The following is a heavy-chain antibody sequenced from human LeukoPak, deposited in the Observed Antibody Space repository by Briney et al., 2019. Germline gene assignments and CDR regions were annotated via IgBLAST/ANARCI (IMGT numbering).Heavy chain of an antibody. CDR3: AREKEGYCSRTSCYLDYYYYYMDV. J-gene: IGHJ6*03. D-gene: IGHD2-2*01. CDR2: INQDGSEK. V-gene: IGHV3-7*01. CDR1: GFTFSSHW. Sequence: GGSLRLSCAASGFTFSSHWMTWVRQAPGKGLEWVANINQDGSEKYFVDSVKGRFTISRDNAKNSLYLQMNSLRAEDTAVYYCAREKEGYCSRTSCYLDYYYYYMDVWGKGTTVTISS.